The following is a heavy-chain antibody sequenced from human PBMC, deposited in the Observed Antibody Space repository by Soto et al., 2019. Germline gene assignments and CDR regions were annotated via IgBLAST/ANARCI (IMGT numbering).Heavy chain of an antibody. D-gene: IGHD3-3*01. CDR1: GGTFSSYA. V-gene: IGHV1-69*01. J-gene: IGHJ6*02. Sequence: QVQLVQSGAEVKKPGSSVKVSCKASGGTFSSYAISWVRQAPGQGLEWMGGLIPIFGTANYAQKYQGRVTITADESTSTGYIELSSLRSEDTAVYYCAREIKEITIFGVLIPLPNCYYYGMDVWGQGTTVTVSS. CDR2: LIPIFGTA. CDR3: AREIKEITIFGVLIPLPNCYYYGMDV.